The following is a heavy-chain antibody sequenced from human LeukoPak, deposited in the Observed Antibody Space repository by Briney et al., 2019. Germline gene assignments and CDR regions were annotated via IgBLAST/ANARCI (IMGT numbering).Heavy chain of an antibody. CDR1: GGTFSSYA. CDR2: IIPILGIA. CDR3: ARGPNYYDSSGFHYRD. V-gene: IGHV1-69*04. J-gene: IGHJ4*02. Sequence: ASVKVSCKASGGTFSSYAISWVRQAPGQGLEWMGRIIPILGIANYAQKFQGRVTITADKSTSTAYMELSSLRSDDTAVYYCARGPNYYDSSGFHYRDWGQGTLVTVSS. D-gene: IGHD3-22*01.